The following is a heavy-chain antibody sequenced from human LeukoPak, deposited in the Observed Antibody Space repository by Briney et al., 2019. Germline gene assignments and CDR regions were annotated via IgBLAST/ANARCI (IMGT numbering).Heavy chain of an antibody. Sequence: ETLSLTCTVSGGSISSGSYYWSWVRQAPGKGLEWVSSISSSSSYIYYADSVKGRFTISRDNAKNSLYLQMNSLRAEDTAVYYCARGWRELERQPPFDYWGQGTLVTVSS. CDR1: GGSISSGSYY. CDR3: ARGWRELERQPPFDY. CDR2: ISSSSSYI. V-gene: IGHV3-21*01. J-gene: IGHJ4*02. D-gene: IGHD1-1*01.